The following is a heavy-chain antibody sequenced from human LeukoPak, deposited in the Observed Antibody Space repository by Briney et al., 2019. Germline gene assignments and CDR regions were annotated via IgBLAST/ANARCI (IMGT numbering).Heavy chain of an antibody. CDR3: ARALYDYVWGSYRPYYYYYYMDV. J-gene: IGHJ6*03. V-gene: IGHV4-59*12. D-gene: IGHD3-16*02. CDR2: IYYSGST. CDR1: GGSMSSNY. Sequence: SETLSLTCTVSGGSMSSNYWSWIRQPPGKGLEWIGYIYYSGSTNYNPSLKSRVSISVDTSKNQFSLKLSSVTAADTAVYYCARALYDYVWGSYRPYYYYYYMDVWGKGTTVTVSS.